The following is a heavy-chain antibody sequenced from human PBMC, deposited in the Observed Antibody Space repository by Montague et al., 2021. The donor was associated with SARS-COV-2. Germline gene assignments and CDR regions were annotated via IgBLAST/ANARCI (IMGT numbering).Heavy chain of an antibody. Sequence: SETLSLTCTVSGGSISSNNYYWDWIRQPPGKGLEWIGSICDSGSTYYNPSLKSRVTISVDTSKNHFSLKLNSVTAADTAVYYCARSQDCSTTSCHFDYWGQGTLVTVSS. J-gene: IGHJ4*02. CDR3: ARSQDCSTTSCHFDY. V-gene: IGHV4-39*02. CDR1: GGSISSNNYY. CDR2: ICDSGST. D-gene: IGHD2-2*01.